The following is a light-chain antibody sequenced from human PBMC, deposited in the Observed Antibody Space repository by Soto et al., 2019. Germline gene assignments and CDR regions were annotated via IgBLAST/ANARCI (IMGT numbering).Light chain of an antibody. J-gene: IGKJ5*01. CDR3: QQYNTFSAT. CDR2: GAS. Sequence: DIQLTQSPSTLSASVGDRVTITCRASQNIASWLAWYQQEPGKAPKVLIYGASTLESGVPSRFSGSGSGTEFTLTINNLQPGDFATYYCQQYNTFSATFGQGTQLEIK. V-gene: IGKV1-5*01. CDR1: QNIASW.